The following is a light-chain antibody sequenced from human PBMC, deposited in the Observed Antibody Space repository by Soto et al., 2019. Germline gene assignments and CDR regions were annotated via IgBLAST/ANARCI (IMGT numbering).Light chain of an antibody. CDR3: QQYGSSIT. Sequence: EIVLTQSPGTLSLSPGERATLSCRASQSVSTNYLAWYLQRPGQAPRLVIYGASSRATGIPDRFSGSGSGTDFTLTITRLEPEDFAVYYCQQYGSSITFGPGTKVEIK. CDR2: GAS. V-gene: IGKV3-20*01. J-gene: IGKJ3*01. CDR1: QSVSTNY.